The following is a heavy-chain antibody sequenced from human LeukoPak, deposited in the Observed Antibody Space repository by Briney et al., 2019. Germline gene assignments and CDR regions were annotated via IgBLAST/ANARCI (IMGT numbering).Heavy chain of an antibody. CDR1: GDSINSRRYY. CDR3: ARYRGTYGYYFDY. J-gene: IGHJ4*02. CDR2: IYYSGSI. D-gene: IGHD5-24*01. Sequence: PSETLSLTCTVSGDSINSRRYYWGWIRQPPGKGLEWIGHIYYSGSIYYNPSLKSRVTLSIDTSKNQFSLKVSSVTAADTAVYYCARYRGTYGYYFDYWGQGKLVIVSS. V-gene: IGHV4-39*07.